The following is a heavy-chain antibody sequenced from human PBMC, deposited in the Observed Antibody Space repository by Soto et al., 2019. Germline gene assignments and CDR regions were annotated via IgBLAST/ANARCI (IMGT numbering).Heavy chain of an antibody. D-gene: IGHD3-10*01. CDR1: GYTLTDLS. CDR2: LDPEDGET. J-gene: IGHJ2*01. CDR3: VTLMVRGPITYWYFDL. V-gene: IGHV1-24*01. Sequence: QVQLVQSGAEVKKPGASVKVSCKVSGYTLTDLSMHWVRQAPGKGLEWMGGLDPEDGETLYAQKFQGRVTMTEDTSTDTAYMELSSLRSEDTAVYYCVTLMVRGPITYWYFDLWGRGTLVTVSS.